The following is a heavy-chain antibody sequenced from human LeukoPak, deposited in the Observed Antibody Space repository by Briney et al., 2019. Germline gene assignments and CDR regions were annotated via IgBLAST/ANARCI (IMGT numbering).Heavy chain of an antibody. V-gene: IGHV1-8*01. Sequence: ASVKVSCKASGYTFTSYDINWVRQATGQGLEWMGWMNPNSGNTGYAQKFQDRVTMTRNTSISTAYMELSSLRPEDTAVYYCARGWRSSENWFDPWGQGTLVTVSS. CDR3: ARGWRSSENWFDP. J-gene: IGHJ5*02. CDR1: GYTFTSYD. CDR2: MNPNSGNT. D-gene: IGHD6-6*01.